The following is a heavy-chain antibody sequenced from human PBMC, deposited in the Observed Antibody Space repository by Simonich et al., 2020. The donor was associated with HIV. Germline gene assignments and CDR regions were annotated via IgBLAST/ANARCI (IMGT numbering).Heavy chain of an antibody. CDR2: IIPIFGTA. Sequence: QVQLVQSGAEVKKPGSSVKVSCKASGGTFSSFAISWVRQAPGLGLGWVGRIIPIFGTANYAQMVQGRVTTTADESTSTAYMELSSLRSEDTGIYYCARKGGGRGVYYFDYWGQGTLVTVSS. V-gene: IGHV1-69*13. CDR1: GGTFSSFA. D-gene: IGHD3-10*01. J-gene: IGHJ4*02. CDR3: ARKGGGRGVYYFDY.